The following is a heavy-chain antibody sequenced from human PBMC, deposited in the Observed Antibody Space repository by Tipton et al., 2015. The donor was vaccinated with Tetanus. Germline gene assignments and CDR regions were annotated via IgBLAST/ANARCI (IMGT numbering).Heavy chain of an antibody. Sequence: TLSLTCTVSGDSISSGDFYWSWIRQHPGKGLEWIGYIYFTGTTYYNPSLESRLTISIDTSKNQFSLELTSVTAADTAVYYCARDSYYSSLWSFADYWGQGTLVTVSS. CDR1: GDSISSGDFY. CDR2: IYFTGTT. J-gene: IGHJ4*02. CDR3: ARDSYYSSLWSFADY. V-gene: IGHV4-31*03. D-gene: IGHD3-22*01.